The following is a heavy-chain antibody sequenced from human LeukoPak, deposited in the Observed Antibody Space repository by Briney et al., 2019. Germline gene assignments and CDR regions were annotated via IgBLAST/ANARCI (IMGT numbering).Heavy chain of an antibody. J-gene: IGHJ4*02. CDR2: ISSSGST. CDR1: GDSISSGDYY. Sequence: SQTLSLTCTVSGDSISSGDYYWSWIRQPAGKGLEWIGRISSSGSTNYNPSLKSRVTISVDTSKNQFSLKLSSVTAADTAVYYCAGGEQWLVPFDYWGQGTLVTVSS. CDR3: AGGEQWLVPFDY. V-gene: IGHV4-61*02. D-gene: IGHD6-19*01.